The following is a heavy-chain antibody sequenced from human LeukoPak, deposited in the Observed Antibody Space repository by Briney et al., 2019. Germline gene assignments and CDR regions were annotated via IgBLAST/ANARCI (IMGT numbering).Heavy chain of an antibody. CDR1: GYTFTVYY. Sequence: ASVKVSCKASGYTFTVYYMHWVRQAPGQGLEWMGWMNHNSGGTKYAQKFQGRVTMTRDTSISTASMELSRLRSDDTAVYYCARVAASPWNNWNRNDAFDIWGQGTMVTVSS. J-gene: IGHJ3*02. D-gene: IGHD1-20*01. V-gene: IGHV1-2*02. CDR2: MNHNSGGT. CDR3: ARVAASPWNNWNRNDAFDI.